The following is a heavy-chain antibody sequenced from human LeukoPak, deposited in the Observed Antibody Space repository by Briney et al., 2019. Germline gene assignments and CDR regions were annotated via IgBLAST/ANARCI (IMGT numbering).Heavy chain of an antibody. D-gene: IGHD3-9*01. V-gene: IGHV4-4*07. Sequence: PSETLSLTCTVSGGSISSYYWSWIRQPAGKGLEWIGRIYTSGSTNYNPSLKSRVTMSVDTSKNQFSLKLSFVTAADTAVYYCASGTLDILTGYYMQDAFDIWGQGTMVTVSS. CDR3: ASGTLDILTGYYMQDAFDI. CDR1: GGSISSYY. CDR2: IYTSGST. J-gene: IGHJ3*02.